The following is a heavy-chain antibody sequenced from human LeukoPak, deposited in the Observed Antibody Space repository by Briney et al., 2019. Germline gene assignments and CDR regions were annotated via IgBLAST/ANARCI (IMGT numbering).Heavy chain of an antibody. J-gene: IGHJ6*02. CDR1: GFTFTNYA. Sequence: GGSLRLSCAASGFTFTNYALHWVRQGPGKGLEGVAVISYDGGNIYYADSVKGRFLISRDNSKNTLYLQMNSLRAEDTAVYYCAKCAPDGDYVGYYYYGMDVWGQGTTVTVSS. CDR2: ISYDGGNI. CDR3: AKCAPDGDYVGYYYYGMDV. D-gene: IGHD4-17*01. V-gene: IGHV3-30*04.